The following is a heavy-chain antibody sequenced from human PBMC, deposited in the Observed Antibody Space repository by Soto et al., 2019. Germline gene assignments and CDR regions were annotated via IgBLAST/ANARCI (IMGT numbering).Heavy chain of an antibody. CDR2: ISGSGGST. CDR1: GFTFSSYA. V-gene: IGHV3-23*01. Sequence: PGGSLRLSCAASGFTFSSYAMSWVRQAPGKGLEWVSAISGSGGSTYYADSVKGRFTISRDNSKNTLYLQMNSLRAEDTAVYYCAKDQGGYSYGQESYYFDYWGQGTLVTVSS. J-gene: IGHJ4*02. D-gene: IGHD5-18*01. CDR3: AKDQGGYSYGQESYYFDY.